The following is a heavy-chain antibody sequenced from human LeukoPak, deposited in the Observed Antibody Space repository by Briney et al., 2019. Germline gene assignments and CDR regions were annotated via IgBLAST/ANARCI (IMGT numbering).Heavy chain of an antibody. J-gene: IGHJ4*02. CDR3: ARPGNSGSYYDY. CDR2: ITSSSYI. CDR1: GFTFSSYS. D-gene: IGHD1-26*01. Sequence: GGSLRLSCAASGFTFSSYSMNWVRQAPGKGLEWVSSITSSSYIYYADSVKGRFTISRDNAKNSLYLQMNSLRAEDTAVYYCARPGNSGSYYDYWGQGTLVTVSS. V-gene: IGHV3-21*01.